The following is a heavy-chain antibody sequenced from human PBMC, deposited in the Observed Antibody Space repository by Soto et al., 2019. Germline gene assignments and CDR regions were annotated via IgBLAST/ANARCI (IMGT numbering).Heavy chain of an antibody. Sequence: QVQLVQSGAEVKKPGASVKVSCKASGYTFTSYGISWVRQAPGQGLEWMGWISAYNGNTNYAQKLQGRVTMNTDTTTSTANRELRRRRSDDTAVYYCAREVKGSGYDSTFFVYSSYYFDYWGQGTLVTVFS. CDR1: GYTFTSYG. CDR3: AREVKGSGYDSTFFVYSSYYFDY. V-gene: IGHV1-18*01. J-gene: IGHJ4*02. CDR2: ISAYNGNT. D-gene: IGHD5-12*01.